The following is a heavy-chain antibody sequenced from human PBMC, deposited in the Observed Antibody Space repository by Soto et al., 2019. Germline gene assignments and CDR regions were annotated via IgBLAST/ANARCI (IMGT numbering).Heavy chain of an antibody. V-gene: IGHV3-30-3*01. CDR2: ISYDGSNK. CDR3: ASEQLAVLRGVLDY. CDR1: GFTFSSYA. Sequence: AGGSLRLSCAASGFTFSSYAMHWVRQAPGKGLEWVAVISYDGSNKYYADSVKGRFTISRDNSKNTLYLQMNTQRAEDTAVYYCASEQLAVLRGVLDYWGQGTLVTVSS. D-gene: IGHD1-1*01. J-gene: IGHJ4*02.